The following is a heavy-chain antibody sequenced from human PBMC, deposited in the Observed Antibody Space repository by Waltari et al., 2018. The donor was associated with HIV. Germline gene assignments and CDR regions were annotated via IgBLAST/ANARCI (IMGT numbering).Heavy chain of an antibody. D-gene: IGHD3-10*01. CDR2: IYYSGST. Sequence: QVQLQESGPALVKPSETLSLTCTVSGRSISSYYWRWLRQPPGKGLEWIGYIYYSGSTNYNPSLKSRVTISVDTSKNQFSLKLSSVTAADTAVYYCARGEMADRDYFDYWGQGTLVTVSS. V-gene: IGHV4-59*01. CDR3: ARGEMADRDYFDY. J-gene: IGHJ4*02. CDR1: GRSISSYY.